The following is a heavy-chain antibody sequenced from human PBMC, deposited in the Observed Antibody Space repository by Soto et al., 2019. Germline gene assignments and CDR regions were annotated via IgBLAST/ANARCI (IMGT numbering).Heavy chain of an antibody. CDR1: GFTFRSYW. CDR2: INSDGSST. D-gene: IGHD6-6*01. V-gene: IGHV3-74*01. CDR3: ASGGSSLNFDS. Sequence: EVQLVESGGGLVQPGGSLRLSCAASGFTFRSYWMQWVRQAPGKGLVWVSWINSDGSSTSYADSVKGRFTISRDNAKNRLYLQMNRLRADDTAVYYCASGGSSLNFDSWGQGTLVTVYS. J-gene: IGHJ4*02.